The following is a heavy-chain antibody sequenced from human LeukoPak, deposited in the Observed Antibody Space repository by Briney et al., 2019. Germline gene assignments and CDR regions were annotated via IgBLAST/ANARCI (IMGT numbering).Heavy chain of an antibody. D-gene: IGHD2-15*01. J-gene: IGHJ5*02. CDR3: ARTRFVVVVAATRASNWFDP. CDR2: IYHSGST. Sequence: PSETLSLTCTVSGYSISSGHYWGWIRQPPGKGLEWIGSIYHSGSTYYNPSLKSRVTISVDTSKNQFSLKLSSVTAADTAVYYCARTRFVVVVAATRASNWFDPWGQGTLVTVSS. V-gene: IGHV4-38-2*02. CDR1: GYSISSGHY.